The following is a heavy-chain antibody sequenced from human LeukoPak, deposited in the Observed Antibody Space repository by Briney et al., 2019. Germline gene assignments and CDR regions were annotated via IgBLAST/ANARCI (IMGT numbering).Heavy chain of an antibody. J-gene: IGHJ5*02. D-gene: IGHD4-17*01. CDR1: GFTFSNYV. CDR2: ITLSGDTT. Sequence: GGSLRLSCAASGFTFSNYVMSWVRQAPGKGLEWVSTITLSGDTTYNADSVRGRFTISRDNSKNTLYLQMNSLRAEDTAVYYCARDSGRDYGAFDPWGQGTLVTVSP. V-gene: IGHV3-23*01. CDR3: ARDSGRDYGAFDP.